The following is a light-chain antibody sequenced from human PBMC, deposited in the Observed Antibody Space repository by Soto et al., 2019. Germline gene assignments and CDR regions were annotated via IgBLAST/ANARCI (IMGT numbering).Light chain of an antibody. CDR3: CSYAGSFVV. CDR1: SSDVGGYNY. CDR2: DVS. V-gene: IGLV2-11*01. Sequence: QSVLTQPASVSGFPGQSITISCTGSSSDVGGYNYVSWYQQHPGKAPKVMIYDVSKRPSGVPDRFSGSKSGNTASLTISGLQAEDEADYYCCSYAGSFVVFGGGTKLTVL. J-gene: IGLJ2*01.